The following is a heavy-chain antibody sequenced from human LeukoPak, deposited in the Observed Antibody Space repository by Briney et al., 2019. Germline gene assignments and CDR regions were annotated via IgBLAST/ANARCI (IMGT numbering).Heavy chain of an antibody. Sequence: SETLSLTCTVSVGSISSYYWSWIRQPPGKGLGWVGYIYYTGSTNYSPSLTSRVNISVDTSKNQFSLNLTSVTAADTAVYYCARWGSIAVARFDYWGQGTLVTVPS. V-gene: IGHV4-59*01. CDR1: VGSISSYY. CDR2: IYYTGST. CDR3: ARWGSIAVARFDY. J-gene: IGHJ4*02. D-gene: IGHD6-6*01.